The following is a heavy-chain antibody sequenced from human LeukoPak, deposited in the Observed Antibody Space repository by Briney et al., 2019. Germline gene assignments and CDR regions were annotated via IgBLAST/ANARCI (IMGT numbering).Heavy chain of an antibody. D-gene: IGHD3-10*01. Sequence: PSETLSLTCAVYGGSFSGYYWSWIRQPPGKGLEWIGEINHSGSTNYNPSLKSRVTISVDTSKNQFSLKLSSVTAADTAVYYCARGQYYYGSGSYYLDYWGQGTLVTVSS. CDR1: GGSFSGYY. CDR2: INHSGST. J-gene: IGHJ4*02. CDR3: ARGQYYYGSGSYYLDY. V-gene: IGHV4-34*01.